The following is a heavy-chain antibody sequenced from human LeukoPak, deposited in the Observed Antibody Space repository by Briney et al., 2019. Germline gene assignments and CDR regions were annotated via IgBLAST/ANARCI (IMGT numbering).Heavy chain of an antibody. CDR3: ARDGYSGYDFAP. CDR1: RGCISSSSYY. J-gene: IGHJ4*02. Sequence: SETLSLTCTVSRGCISSSSYYWGWIRQPPGKGLESIGSIYYSGSTYYNPSLKSRVTISVDTSKNQFSLKLSSVTAADTAVYYCARDGYSGYDFAPWGQGTLVTVSS. V-gene: IGHV4-39*07. CDR2: IYYSGST. D-gene: IGHD5-12*01.